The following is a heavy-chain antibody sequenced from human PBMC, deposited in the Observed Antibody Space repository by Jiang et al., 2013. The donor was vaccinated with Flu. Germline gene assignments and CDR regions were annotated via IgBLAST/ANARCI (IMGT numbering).Heavy chain of an antibody. CDR1: GGSISSGSYY. V-gene: IGHV4-61*02. Sequence: YGPGLVKPSQTLSLTCTVSGGSISSGSYYWSWIRQPAGKGLEWIGRIYTSGSTNYNPSLKSRVTISVDTSKNQFSLKLSSVTAADTAVYYCARGPIRSGYRNWFDPWGQGTLVTVSS. CDR3: ARGPIRSGYRNWFDP. J-gene: IGHJ5*02. CDR2: IYTSGST. D-gene: IGHD3-22*01.